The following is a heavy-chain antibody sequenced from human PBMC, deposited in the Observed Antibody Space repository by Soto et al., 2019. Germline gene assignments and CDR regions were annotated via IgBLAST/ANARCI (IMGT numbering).Heavy chain of an antibody. CDR3: ARQTHYGSSAKRGFDV. D-gene: IGHD3-22*01. J-gene: IGHJ3*01. CDR2: IYPDDSDS. Sequence: PGESLKISCXGSGYSFTSYWIGWVRQMPGKGLEWMGIIYPDDSDSRYSPSFQGQVTISADKSISTAYLQWSSLKASDTAMYYCARQTHYGSSAKRGFDVWGQGTMVTVSS. V-gene: IGHV5-51*01. CDR1: GYSFTSYW.